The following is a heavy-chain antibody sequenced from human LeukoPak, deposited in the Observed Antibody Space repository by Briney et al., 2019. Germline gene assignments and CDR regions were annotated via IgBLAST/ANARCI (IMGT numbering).Heavy chain of an antibody. J-gene: IGHJ4*02. D-gene: IGHD3-22*01. Sequence: GSVKVSCKASGYTFTAYYIHWVRQAPGLGLECMCWINPNSGVTKSAQRFQGRVTMTSDTSISTAYMELSSLRSDDTAVYYCARDQGYDSTRLGSYWGQGTLVTVSS. V-gene: IGHV1-2*02. CDR3: ARDQGYDSTRLGSY. CDR2: INPNSGVT. CDR1: GYTFTAYY.